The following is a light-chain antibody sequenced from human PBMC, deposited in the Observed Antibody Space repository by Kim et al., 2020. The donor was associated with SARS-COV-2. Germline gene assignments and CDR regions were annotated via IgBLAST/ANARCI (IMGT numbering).Light chain of an antibody. J-gene: IGLJ1*01. CDR1: SSDVGSYNR. V-gene: IGLV2-18*02. Sequence: QSALTQPPSVSGSRGQSVTISCTGSSSDVGSYNRVSWYQQSPGTGPKLLIYEVRNRPSGVPDRFSGSKSGNTASLTISGLQAEDEADYYCISYTASSSFVFGTGTKVTVL. CDR2: EVR. CDR3: ISYTASSSFV.